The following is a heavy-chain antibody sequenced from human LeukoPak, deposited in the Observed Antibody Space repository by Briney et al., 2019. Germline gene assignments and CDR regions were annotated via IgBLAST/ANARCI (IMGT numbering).Heavy chain of an antibody. CDR3: ARDRRPVGADYFDY. D-gene: IGHD1-26*01. V-gene: IGHV3-7*03. CDR1: AFIFSGHW. Sequence: PGGSLRLSCEGSAFIFSGHWMNWVRQTPGKGLEWVASIKEDGSERQYVDSVKGRFSISRDNTKGSLFLQLNSLRAEDTAVYYCARDRRPVGADYFDYWGQGTLVTVSS. CDR2: IKEDGSER. J-gene: IGHJ4*02.